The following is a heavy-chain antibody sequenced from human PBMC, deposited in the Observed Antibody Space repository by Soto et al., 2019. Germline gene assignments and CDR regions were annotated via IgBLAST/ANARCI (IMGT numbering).Heavy chain of an antibody. CDR2: IDNSGRT. CDR1: GGSPSYYY. V-gene: IGHV4-59*12. J-gene: IGHJ4*01. D-gene: IGHD4-4*01. CDR3: ARDDRYDYIGNSGY. Sequence: SETLSLTCTISGGSPSYYYWTWIRQPPGKGLEWIGNIDNSGRTTYNPSLKSRVTISVDTSNNQFSLKLSSVTAADTAVYYCARDDRYDYIGNSGYWRHVTLVTVCS.